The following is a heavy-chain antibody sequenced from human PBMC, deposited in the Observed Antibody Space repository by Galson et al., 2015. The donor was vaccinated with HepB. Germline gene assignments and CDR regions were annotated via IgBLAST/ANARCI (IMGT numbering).Heavy chain of an antibody. CDR1: GYTFTSYG. CDR2: ISAYNGNT. CDR3: ATDIVVVPAADYYYGMDV. Sequence: SVKVSCKASGYTFTSYGISWVRQAPGQGLEWMGWISAYNGNTNYAQKLQGRVTMTTDTSTSTTYMELRSLRSDDTAVYYCATDIVVVPAADYYYGMDVWGQGTTVTVSS. J-gene: IGHJ6*02. D-gene: IGHD2-2*01. V-gene: IGHV1-18*04.